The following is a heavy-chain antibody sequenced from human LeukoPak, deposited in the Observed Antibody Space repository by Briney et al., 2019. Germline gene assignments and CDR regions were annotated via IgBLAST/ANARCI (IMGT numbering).Heavy chain of an antibody. CDR1: GGTFSSYA. V-gene: IGHV1-69*05. CDR3: SRCGSYSNAVAFDI. J-gene: IGHJ3*02. CDR2: IIPIFGTA. Sequence: SVKASCKASGGTFSSYAISWVRQAPGQGLEWMGRIIPIFGTANYAQKFQGRVTITTDESTSTAYMELSSLRSEDTAVYYCSRCGSYSNAVAFDIWGQGTMVTVSS. D-gene: IGHD1-26*01.